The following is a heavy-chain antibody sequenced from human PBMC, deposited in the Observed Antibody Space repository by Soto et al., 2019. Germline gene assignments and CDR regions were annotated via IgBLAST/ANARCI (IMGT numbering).Heavy chain of an antibody. CDR2: TIPTFGAG. CDR3: ARRQTSGYNRYFDS. D-gene: IGHD5-12*01. CDR1: GGTFSSKP. V-gene: IGHV1-69*06. J-gene: IGHJ4*02. Sequence: SVKVSCKASGGTFSSKPISWVRQSPGQGLEWMGGTIPTFGAGSYAQRFQGRLTITADKSTNTAYMELSSLRPEDTAVYYCARRQTSGYNRYFDSWGQGTLVTVSS.